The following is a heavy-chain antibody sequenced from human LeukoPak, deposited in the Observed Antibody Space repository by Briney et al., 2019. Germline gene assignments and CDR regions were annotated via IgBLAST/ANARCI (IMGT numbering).Heavy chain of an antibody. V-gene: IGHV4-38-2*02. CDR1: GYSINSGYY. Sequence: PSETLSLTCTVSGYSINSGYYWVWIRQPPGKGLEWIGSIYRTGSINYNPSLKSRVTISLDTSKNQFSLKVNSVTAADTAVYYCARGDCSSTICYSPMDVWGKGTTVTVSS. D-gene: IGHD2-2*01. CDR3: ARGDCSSTICYSPMDV. CDR2: IYRTGSI. J-gene: IGHJ6*03.